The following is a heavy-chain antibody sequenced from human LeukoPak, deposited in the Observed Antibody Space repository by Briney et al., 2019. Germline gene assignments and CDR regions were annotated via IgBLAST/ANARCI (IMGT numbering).Heavy chain of an antibody. CDR2: IIPIFGTA. V-gene: IGHV1-69*05. CDR3: ARDSPASGIAPTFDP. Sequence: SVKVSCKASGGTFSSYAISWVRQAPGQGLEWMGGIIPIFGTANYAQKLQGRVTMTTDTSTSTAYMELRSLRSDDTAVYYCARDSPASGIAPTFDPWGQGTLVTVSS. D-gene: IGHD6-13*01. J-gene: IGHJ5*02. CDR1: GGTFSSYA.